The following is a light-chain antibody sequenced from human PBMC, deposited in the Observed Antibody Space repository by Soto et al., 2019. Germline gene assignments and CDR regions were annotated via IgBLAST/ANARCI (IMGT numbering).Light chain of an antibody. V-gene: IGKV1-5*01. J-gene: IGKJ1*01. CDR2: EAS. Sequence: DIQMTQSPSTLSASIGDRVTITCRASQFISSWLAWFQQKPGKAPKLLIHEASALESGVPSRFSGSGSGTEFTLTISSLQRDDFATYYCQHYNSYSWTFGQGTKLDIK. CDR1: QFISSW. CDR3: QHYNSYSWT.